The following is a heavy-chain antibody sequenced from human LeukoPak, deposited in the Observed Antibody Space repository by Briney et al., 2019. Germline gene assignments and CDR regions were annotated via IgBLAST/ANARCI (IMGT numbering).Heavy chain of an antibody. V-gene: IGHV3-48*01. CDR3: ARDSYVAAGAIDY. CDR2: ISRSSSTV. CDR1: GFTFSSYS. Sequence: GGSLRLSCEASGFTFSSYSMNWVRQAPGKGLEWISYISRSSSTVHYADSVKGRFTISRDNAKNSLYLQMNSLRVEDTAVYYCARDSYVAAGAIDYWGQGTLVTVSS. D-gene: IGHD6-13*01. J-gene: IGHJ4*02.